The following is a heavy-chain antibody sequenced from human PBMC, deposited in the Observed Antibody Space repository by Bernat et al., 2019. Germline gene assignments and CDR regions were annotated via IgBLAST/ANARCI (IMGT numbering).Heavy chain of an antibody. CDR3: ARTRGGMVDY. Sequence: QVTLRESGPALVTPTQTLTLTCPFSGFSLTTRGMCVSWIRQPPGKALEWLVRIDWDDDKYYSTSLKTRLTISKDTSKNQVVLTMTDMDPVETATYYCARTRGGMVDYWGQGTLVTVSS. J-gene: IGHJ4*02. D-gene: IGHD3-16*01. CDR1: GFSLTTRGMC. V-gene: IGHV2-70*15. CDR2: IDWDDDK.